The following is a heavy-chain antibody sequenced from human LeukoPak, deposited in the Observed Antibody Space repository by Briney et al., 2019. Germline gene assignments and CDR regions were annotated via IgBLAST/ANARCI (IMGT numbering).Heavy chain of an antibody. V-gene: IGHV4-34*01. Sequence: SETLSLTCAVYGGSFSGYYWSWIRQPPGKGLEWIGEINHSGSTNYNPSLKSRVTISVDTSKNQFSLKLSSVTAADTAVYYCARGVPIAAAGRSWVARYYYYGMDVWGQGTTVTVSS. J-gene: IGHJ6*02. CDR3: ARGVPIAAAGRSWVARYYYYGMDV. CDR2: INHSGST. D-gene: IGHD6-13*01. CDR1: GGSFSGYY.